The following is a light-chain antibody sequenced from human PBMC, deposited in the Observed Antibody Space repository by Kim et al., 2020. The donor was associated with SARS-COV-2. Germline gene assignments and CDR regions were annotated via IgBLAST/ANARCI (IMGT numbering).Light chain of an antibody. V-gene: IGLV1-40*01. CDR1: SSNIGAGFD. CDR2: GNN. CDR3: QSYDSRSVM. J-gene: IGLJ3*02. Sequence: PGQRVTISCTGSSSNIGAGFDVHWYQQLPGTAPTLLIYGNNNRPSGVPDRFSGSKSGTSASLAITGLQAEDEADYYCQSYDSRSVMFGGGTQLTVL.